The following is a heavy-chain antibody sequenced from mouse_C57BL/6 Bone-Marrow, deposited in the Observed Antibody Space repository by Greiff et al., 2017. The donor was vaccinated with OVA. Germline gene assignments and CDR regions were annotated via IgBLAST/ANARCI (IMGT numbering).Heavy chain of an antibody. D-gene: IGHD1-1*01. CDR3: ARRYYGPWFAY. CDR1: GFTFSSYG. CDR2: ISSGGSYT. Sequence: EVKVVESGGDLVKPGGSLKLSCAASGFTFSSYGMSWVRQTPDKRLEWVATISSGGSYTYYPDSVKGRFTISRDNAKNTLYLQMSSLKSEDTAMYYCARRYYGPWFAYWGQGTLVTVSA. V-gene: IGHV5-6*02. J-gene: IGHJ3*01.